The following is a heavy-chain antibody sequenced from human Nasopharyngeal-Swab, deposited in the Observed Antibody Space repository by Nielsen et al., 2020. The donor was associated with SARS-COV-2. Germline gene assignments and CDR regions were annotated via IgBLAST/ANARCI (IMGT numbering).Heavy chain of an antibody. J-gene: IGHJ4*02. V-gene: IGHV3-49*03. D-gene: IGHD6-19*01. CDR3: TRETPYSSGWYSFDY. Sequence: GGSLRLSCTASGFTFGDYAMSWFRQAPGKGLEWVGFIRSKAYGGTTEYAASVKGRFTISRDDSKSIAHLQMNSLKTEDTAVYYCTRETPYSSGWYSFDYWGQGTLVTVSS. CDR2: IRSKAYGGTT. CDR1: GFTFGDYA.